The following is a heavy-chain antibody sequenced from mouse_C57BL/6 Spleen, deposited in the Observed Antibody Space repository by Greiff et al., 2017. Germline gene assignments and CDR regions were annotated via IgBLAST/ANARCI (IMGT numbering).Heavy chain of an antibody. D-gene: IGHD2-1*01. CDR2: ISDGGSYT. CDR3: AIVNDGNYGGFAY. J-gene: IGHJ3*01. Sequence: EVHLVESGGGLVKPGGSLKLSCAASGFTFSSYAMSWVRQTPEKRLEWVATISDGGSYTYYPDNVKGRFTISRDNAKNNLYLQMSHLKSEDTAMYFCAIVNDGNYGGFAYWGQGTLVTVSA. V-gene: IGHV5-4*01. CDR1: GFTFSSYA.